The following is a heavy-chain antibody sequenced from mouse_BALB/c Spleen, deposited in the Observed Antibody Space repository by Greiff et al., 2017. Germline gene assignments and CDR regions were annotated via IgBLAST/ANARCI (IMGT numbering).Heavy chain of an antibody. V-gene: IGHV5-6*01. CDR1: GFTFSSYG. Sequence: EVKLVESGGDLVKPGGSLKLSCAASGFTFSSYGMSWVRQTPDKRLEWVATISSGGSYTYYPDSVKGRFTISRDNAKNTLYLQMSSLKSEDTAMYYCARHFCDYDGYYYAMDYWGQGTSVTVSA. CDR2: ISSGGSYT. CDR3: ARHFCDYDGYYYAMDY. J-gene: IGHJ4*01. D-gene: IGHD2-4*01.